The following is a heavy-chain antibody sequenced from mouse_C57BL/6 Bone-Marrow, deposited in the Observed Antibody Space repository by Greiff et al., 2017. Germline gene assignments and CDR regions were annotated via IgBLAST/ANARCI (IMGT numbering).Heavy chain of an antibody. CDR1: GYTFTSYW. CDR2: IHPNSGST. V-gene: IGHV1-64*01. CDR3: ARTRYDDAMDY. D-gene: IGHD2-12*01. Sequence: QVQLQQPGAELVKPGASVKLSCKASGYTFTSYWMHWVKQRPGQGLEWIGMIHPNSGSTNYDEKFKSKATLTVDKSSSTAYMQLSSLTSEDSAVYYCARTRYDDAMDYWGQGTSDTVSS. J-gene: IGHJ4*01.